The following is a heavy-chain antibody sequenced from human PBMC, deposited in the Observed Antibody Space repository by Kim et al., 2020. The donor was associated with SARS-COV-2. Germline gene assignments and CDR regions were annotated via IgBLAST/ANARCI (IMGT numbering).Heavy chain of an antibody. CDR3: VRDLLGVAFYI. V-gene: IGHV3-48*02. Sequence: GGSLRLSCATSGFTFSAYDMNCVRQVPGKGLEWLSFITTSSTTINYADSVKGRFTISRDNTKNSLYLPINSLRDEDTAVFFGVRDLLGVAFYISGQGT. CDR2: ITTSSTTI. J-gene: IGHJ3*02. D-gene: IGHD3-16*01. CDR1: GFTFSAYD.